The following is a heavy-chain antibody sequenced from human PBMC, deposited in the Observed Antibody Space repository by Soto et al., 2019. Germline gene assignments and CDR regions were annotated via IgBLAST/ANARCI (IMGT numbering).Heavy chain of an antibody. J-gene: IGHJ4*02. CDR1: GYTFTGYD. Sequence: QAQLVQSGAEVKKPGASVKVSCKASGYTFTGYDINWVRQATGQGLEWMGWMNPNSGNTGSAQNFQSRVTMTRDNSITTAYMELTSLRDDDSAVYYCAGEKVGTTGIDFWGQGTLVTVSS. V-gene: IGHV1-8*01. CDR2: MNPNSGNT. CDR3: AGEKVGTTGIDF. D-gene: IGHD1-26*01.